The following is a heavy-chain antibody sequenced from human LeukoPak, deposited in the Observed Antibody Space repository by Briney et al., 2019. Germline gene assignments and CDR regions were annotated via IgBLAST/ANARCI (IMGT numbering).Heavy chain of an antibody. CDR3: ARPFHGLLGHDDAFDI. J-gene: IGHJ3*02. V-gene: IGHV3-21*01. CDR2: ISSSSSYI. D-gene: IGHD3-10*01. CDR1: GFTFSSYS. Sequence: GGSLRLSCAASGFTFSSYSMNWVRQAPGKGLEWVSSISSSSSYIYYADSVKGRFTISRDNAKNSLYLQMNSLRAEDTAVYYCARPFHGLLGHDDAFDIWGQGTMVTVSS.